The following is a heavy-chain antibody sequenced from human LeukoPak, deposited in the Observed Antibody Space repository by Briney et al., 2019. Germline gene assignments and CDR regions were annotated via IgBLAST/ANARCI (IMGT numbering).Heavy chain of an antibody. V-gene: IGHV4-61*01. J-gene: IGHJ6*02. Sequence: SETLSLTCTVSGGSISSGSYYWSWIRQPPGKGLEWIGYTYDSGSTNYNPSLKSRVTISVDTSKNQFSLKLSSVTAADTAVYYCASTVTDYYGMDVWGQGTTVTVSS. CDR3: ASTVTDYYGMDV. CDR1: GGSISSGSYY. D-gene: IGHD4-11*01. CDR2: TYDSGST.